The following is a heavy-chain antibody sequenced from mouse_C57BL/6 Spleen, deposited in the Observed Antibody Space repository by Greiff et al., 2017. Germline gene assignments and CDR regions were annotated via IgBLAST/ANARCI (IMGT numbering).Heavy chain of an antibody. CDR1: GFNIKDYY. Sequence: EVQLQQSGAELVRPGASVKLSCTASGFNIKDYYMHWVKQRPEQGLEWIGRIDPEDGDTEYDPKFQGKATMTADTSSNTAYLQLSSLTSEDTAVYYCATGSKSPYFDVWGTGTTVTVSS. CDR3: ATGSKSPYFDV. J-gene: IGHJ1*03. V-gene: IGHV14-1*01. CDR2: IDPEDGDT. D-gene: IGHD1-1*01.